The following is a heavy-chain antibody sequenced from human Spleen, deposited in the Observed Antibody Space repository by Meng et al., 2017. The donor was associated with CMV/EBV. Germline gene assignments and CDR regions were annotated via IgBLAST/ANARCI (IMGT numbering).Heavy chain of an antibody. D-gene: IGHD7-27*01. J-gene: IGHJ4*02. V-gene: IGHV1-2*02. Sequence: VSCKASGYTFTDHYFHCVRQAPGQRLEWMGWIHPQSGVTNYAQKFQARVTLTRDTSINTGYMELSRLTSDDTAVYYCARDKNWGPDYWGQGTLVTSPQ. CDR2: IHPQSGVT. CDR1: GYTFTDHY. CDR3: ARDKNWGPDY.